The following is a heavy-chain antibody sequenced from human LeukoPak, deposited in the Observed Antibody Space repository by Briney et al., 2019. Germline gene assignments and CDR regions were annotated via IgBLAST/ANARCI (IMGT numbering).Heavy chain of an antibody. CDR3: ARVRSEGSSRYDAFDI. D-gene: IGHD2-15*01. CDR2: ISWNSGSI. V-gene: IGHV3-9*01. J-gene: IGHJ3*02. Sequence: GGSLRLSCAASGFTFDDSMHWVRQAPGKGLEWVSGISWNSGSIGYVDSVKGRFTISRDNAKNSLDLQMNSLRAEDTAVYYCARVRSEGSSRYDAFDIWGQGTVVTVSS. CDR1: GFTFDDS.